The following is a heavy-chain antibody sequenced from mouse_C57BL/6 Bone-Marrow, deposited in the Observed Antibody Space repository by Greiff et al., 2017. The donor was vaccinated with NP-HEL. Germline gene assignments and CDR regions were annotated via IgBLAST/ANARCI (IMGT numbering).Heavy chain of an antibody. CDR3: ARYNYYSNYGPYYYAMDY. CDR1: GFTFTDYY. CDR2: IRNKANGYTT. J-gene: IGHJ4*01. V-gene: IGHV7-3*01. Sequence: EVQRVESGGGLVQPGGSLSLSCAASGFTFTDYYMSWVRQPPGKALEWLGFIRNKANGYTTEYSASVKGRFTISRDNSQSILYLQMNALRAEDSATYYSARYNYYSNYGPYYYAMDYWGQGTSVTVSS. D-gene: IGHD2-5*01.